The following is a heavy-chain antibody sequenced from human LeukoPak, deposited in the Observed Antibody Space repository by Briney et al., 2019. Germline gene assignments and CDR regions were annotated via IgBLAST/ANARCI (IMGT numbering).Heavy chain of an antibody. CDR1: GGSISSYY. D-gene: IGHD6-6*01. CDR3: ARVRIEYSSTDTAFDI. V-gene: IGHV4-4*07. J-gene: IGHJ3*02. Sequence: SETLSLTCTVSGGSISSYYWSWIRQPAGKGLEWIGRIYTSGSTNYNPSLKSRVTMSVDTSKNQFSLKLSSVTAADTAVYYCARVRIEYSSTDTAFDIWGQGTMVTVSS. CDR2: IYTSGST.